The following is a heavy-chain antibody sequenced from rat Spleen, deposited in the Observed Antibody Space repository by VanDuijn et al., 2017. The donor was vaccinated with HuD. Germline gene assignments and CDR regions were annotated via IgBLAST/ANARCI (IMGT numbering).Heavy chain of an antibody. J-gene: IGHJ4*01. D-gene: IGHD1-12*03. CDR2: INSGGGVT. V-gene: IGHV5S23*01. CDR1: GLSFSNYD. CDR3: ARHHYDGYYHGPVFGVMDA. Sequence: VQLVESDGGLVLPGRSLKLSCAASGLSFSNYDMAWVRQAPTKGLEWVASINSGGGVTYYPNSVKGRFTISRDNAKSTLYLQMDSLRSEDTARYFCARHHYDGYYHGPVFGVMDAWGQGASVTVSS.